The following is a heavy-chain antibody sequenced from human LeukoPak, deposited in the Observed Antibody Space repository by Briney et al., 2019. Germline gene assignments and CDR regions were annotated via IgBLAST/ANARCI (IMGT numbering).Heavy chain of an antibody. J-gene: IGHJ4*02. CDR2: IFYSGTT. V-gene: IGHV4-39*01. CDR1: GGSISSSSHY. D-gene: IGHD3-3*01. Sequence: SETLSLTCTVSGGSISSSSHYWGWIRQSPGKGLEWIATIFYSGTTYYNPSLKSRVIISVDTSKNRFSLSLTSVSAADTAVYFCARRRSHDVWSAWGQGTLVSVSS. CDR3: ARRRSHDVWSA.